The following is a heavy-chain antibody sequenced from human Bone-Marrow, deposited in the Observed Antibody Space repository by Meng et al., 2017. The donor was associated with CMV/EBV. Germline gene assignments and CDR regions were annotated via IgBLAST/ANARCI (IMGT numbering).Heavy chain of an antibody. D-gene: IGHD5-18*01. J-gene: IGHJ6*02. CDR3: ARGYSYGFYYYYYGMDV. CDR1: GYTFTSYD. V-gene: IGHV1-8*03. CDR2: MNPNSGNT. Sequence: ASVKVSCKASGYTFTSYDINWVRQATGQGLEWMGWMNPNSGNTGYAQKFQGRVTITRNTSISTAYMELSSPRSEDTAVYYCARGYSYGFYYYYYGMDVWGQGTTVTVSS.